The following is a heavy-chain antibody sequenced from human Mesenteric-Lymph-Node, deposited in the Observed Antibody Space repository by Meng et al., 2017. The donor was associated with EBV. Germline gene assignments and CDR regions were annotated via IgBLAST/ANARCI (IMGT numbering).Heavy chain of an antibody. CDR1: GGSFSGSF. J-gene: IGHJ4*02. Sequence: QGQLQQCGAGLLKPSETLSLTCAVYGGSFSGSFWSWIRQPPGKGLEWIGEINPSGGTNYSPSLKSRVTISLDTSKNQFSLKLSSVTAADTAVYYCARSTRGYSSSWFDYWSQGTLVTVSS. CDR2: INPSGGT. D-gene: IGHD6-13*01. V-gene: IGHV4-34*02. CDR3: ARSTRGYSSSWFDY.